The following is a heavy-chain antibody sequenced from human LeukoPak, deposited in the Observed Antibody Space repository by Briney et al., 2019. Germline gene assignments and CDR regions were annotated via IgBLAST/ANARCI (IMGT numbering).Heavy chain of an antibody. CDR2: MNPNSGNT. CDR3: ARGVRRFPYYYYYMDV. Sequence: ASVKVSCKASGYTFTSYDINWVRQATGQGLEWMGWMNPNSGNTGYAQKFQGRGTMTRNTSISTAYMELSSLRSEDTAVYYCARGVRRFPYYYYYMDVWGKGTTVTVSS. V-gene: IGHV1-8*01. J-gene: IGHJ6*03. CDR1: GYTFTSYD.